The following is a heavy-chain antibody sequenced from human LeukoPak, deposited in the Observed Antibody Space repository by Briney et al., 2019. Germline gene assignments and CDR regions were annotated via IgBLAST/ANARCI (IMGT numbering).Heavy chain of an antibody. CDR3: ARDAFGSGSYYGRPYYFDY. D-gene: IGHD3-10*01. CDR2: IYYSGST. J-gene: IGHJ4*02. CDR1: GGSISSSSYY. Sequence: SETLSLTCTVSGGSISSSSYYWGWIRQPPGKGLEWIGSIYYSGSTNYNPSLKSRVTMSVDTSKNQFSLKLSSVTAADTAVYYCARDAFGSGSYYGRPYYFDYWGQGTLVTVSS. V-gene: IGHV4-39*07.